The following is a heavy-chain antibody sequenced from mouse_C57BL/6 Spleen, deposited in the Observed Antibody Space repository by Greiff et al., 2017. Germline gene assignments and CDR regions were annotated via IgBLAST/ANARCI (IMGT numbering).Heavy chain of an antibody. V-gene: IGHV1-69*01. J-gene: IGHJ3*01. Sequence: VQLQQPGAELVMPGASVKLSCKASGYTFTSYWMHWVKQRPGQGLEWIGEIDPSDSYTNYNQKFKGKSTLTVDKSSSTAYMQLSSLTSEDSAVYYCVRSSYVGWFAYWGQGTLVTVSA. CDR3: VRSSYVGWFAY. CDR2: IDPSDSYT. CDR1: GYTFTSYW. D-gene: IGHD1-1*01.